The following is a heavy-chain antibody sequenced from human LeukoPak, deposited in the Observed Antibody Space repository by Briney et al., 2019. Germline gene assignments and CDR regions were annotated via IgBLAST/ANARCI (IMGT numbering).Heavy chain of an antibody. CDR1: GGTFSSYA. CDR3: ARAPLYGDYGIDY. CDR2: IIPIFGTA. Sequence: ASVKVSCTASGGTFSSYAISWVRQAPGQGLEWMGGIIPIFGTANYAQKFQGRVTITADESTSTAYMELSSLRSEDTAVYYCARAPLYGDYGIDYWGQGTLVTVSS. J-gene: IGHJ4*02. D-gene: IGHD4-17*01. V-gene: IGHV1-69*01.